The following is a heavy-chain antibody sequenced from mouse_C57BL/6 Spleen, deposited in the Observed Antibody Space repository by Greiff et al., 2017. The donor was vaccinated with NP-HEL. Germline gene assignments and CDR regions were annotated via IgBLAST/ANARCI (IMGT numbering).Heavy chain of an antibody. Sequence: VKLQESGPELVKPGASVKISCKASGYAFSSSWMNWVKQRPGKGLEWIGRIYPGDGDTNYNGKFKGKATLTADKSSSTAYMQLSSLTSEDSAVYFCARGGGSGAWFAYWGQGTLVTVSA. J-gene: IGHJ3*01. V-gene: IGHV1-82*01. D-gene: IGHD1-1*01. CDR2: IYPGDGDT. CDR1: GYAFSSSW. CDR3: ARGGGSGAWFAY.